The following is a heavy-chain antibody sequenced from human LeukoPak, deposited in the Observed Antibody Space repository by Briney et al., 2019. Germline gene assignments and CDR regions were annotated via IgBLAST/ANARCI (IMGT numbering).Heavy chain of an antibody. J-gene: IGHJ4*02. V-gene: IGHV4-39*07. Sequence: SETLSLTCTVSGGSISSSSYYWGWIRQPPGKGLEWIGSIYYSGSTYYNPSLKSRVTISVDTSKNQFSLKLSSVTAADTAVYYCARGGDYGGILWGQGTLVTVSS. CDR2: IYYSGST. D-gene: IGHD4-23*01. CDR1: GGSISSSSYY. CDR3: ARGGDYGGIL.